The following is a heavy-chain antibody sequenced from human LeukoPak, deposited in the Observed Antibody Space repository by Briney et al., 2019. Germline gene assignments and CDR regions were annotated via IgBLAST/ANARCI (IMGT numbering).Heavy chain of an antibody. Sequence: GGSLRLSCAASGFTFSSYAMSWVRQDPGKGLEWVSAISGGGGSTYYADSVKGRFTISRDNSKNTLYVQMNSLRAEDTAVYYCAKEKDTYGYNYYGLDVWGQGTTVTVSS. CDR3: AKEKDTYGYNYYGLDV. D-gene: IGHD5-18*01. CDR1: GFTFSSYA. CDR2: ISGGGGST. V-gene: IGHV3-23*01. J-gene: IGHJ6*02.